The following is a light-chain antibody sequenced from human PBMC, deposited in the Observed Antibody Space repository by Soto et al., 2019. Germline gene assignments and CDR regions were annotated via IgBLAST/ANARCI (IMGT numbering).Light chain of an antibody. V-gene: IGKV3-15*01. J-gene: IGKJ4*01. Sequence: EIVMTQSPATLSVSPGERVTLSCRASQSVSSDLAWYQQKPGQAPRLLIYDASTRATGIPVRFSGSGSGTEFTLTISSLQSEDFXLYYCQQYNKXPPLTFGGXXKV. CDR3: QQYNKXPPLT. CDR2: DAS. CDR1: QSVSSD.